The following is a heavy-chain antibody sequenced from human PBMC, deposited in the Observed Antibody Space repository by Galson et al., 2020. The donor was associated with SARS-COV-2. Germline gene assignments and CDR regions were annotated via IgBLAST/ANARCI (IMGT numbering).Heavy chain of an antibody. Sequence: GGSLRLSCAGPGFTFSNYEMNWVRQAPGKGLEWVSYISGSGTNIYYADSVKGRFTISRDNAMNSLYLQMTSLRAEDTGVYYCASPYLAAASFFGAFDIWGLGTMVTVSS. CDR1: GFTFSNYE. J-gene: IGHJ3*02. D-gene: IGHD2-15*01. CDR2: ISGSGTNI. V-gene: IGHV3-48*03. CDR3: ASPYLAAASFFGAFDI.